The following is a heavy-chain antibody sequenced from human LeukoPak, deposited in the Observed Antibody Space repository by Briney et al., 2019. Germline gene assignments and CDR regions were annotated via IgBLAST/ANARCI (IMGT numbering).Heavy chain of an antibody. V-gene: IGHV3-21*01. Sequence: GGSLRLSCAASGFTFSSYSMNWVRQAPGKGLEWVSSISSGSGYIYHADSVKGRFTISRDNAKNSLYLQMNSLRAVDTAVYYCARDLAAGAENWFDPWGQGTLVSVSS. J-gene: IGHJ5*02. CDR3: ARDLAAGAENWFDP. CDR2: ISSGSGYI. D-gene: IGHD6-19*01. CDR1: GFTFSSYS.